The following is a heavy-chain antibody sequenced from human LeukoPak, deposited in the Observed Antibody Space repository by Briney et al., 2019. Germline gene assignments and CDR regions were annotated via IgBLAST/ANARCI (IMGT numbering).Heavy chain of an antibody. CDR3: ARVRCSGGSCPYYYYYYYMDV. D-gene: IGHD2-15*01. CDR1: GGSISSSSYY. Sequence: SETLSLTCIVSGGSISSSSYYWAWIRQPPGKGLEWIGSIHYSGSTYYNPSLQSRVTISIDTSKNQFSLKLRFVTAADTAVYYCARVRCSGGSCPYYYYYYYMDVWGKGTTVTVSS. V-gene: IGHV4-39*07. J-gene: IGHJ6*03. CDR2: IHYSGST.